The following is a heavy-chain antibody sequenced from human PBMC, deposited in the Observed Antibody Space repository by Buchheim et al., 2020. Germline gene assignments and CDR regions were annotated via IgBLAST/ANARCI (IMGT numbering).Heavy chain of an antibody. Sequence: EVQLVESGGGLVQPGGSLRLSCAASGFTFSSYWMHWVRQAPGKGLVWVSRINSDGSSTSYADSVKGRFTISRDNAKNTLYLQMNSLRAGDTAVYYCARAGPYSSGWRSGVGIDYWGQGTL. V-gene: IGHV3-74*01. D-gene: IGHD6-19*01. CDR2: INSDGSST. J-gene: IGHJ4*02. CDR3: ARAGPYSSGWRSGVGIDY. CDR1: GFTFSSYW.